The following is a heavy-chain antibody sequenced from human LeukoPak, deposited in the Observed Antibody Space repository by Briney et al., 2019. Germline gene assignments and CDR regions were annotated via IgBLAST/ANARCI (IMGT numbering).Heavy chain of an antibody. CDR1: GFTFTNYG. D-gene: IGHD1-14*01. CDR3: AKGCQCPSGLSSWFDP. V-gene: IGHV3-23*01. J-gene: IGHJ5*02. Sequence: GGSLRLSCSASGFTFTNYGMSWVRQAPGKGLEWVSGLSGSGDGQFYADSVEGRFTISRDIFNNIWYLQMDSLRAEDTAVYYCAKGCQCPSGLSSWFDPRGQGTLVAVSS. CDR2: LSGSGDGQ.